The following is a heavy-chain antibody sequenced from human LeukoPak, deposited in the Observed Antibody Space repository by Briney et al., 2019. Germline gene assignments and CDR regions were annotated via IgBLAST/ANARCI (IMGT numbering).Heavy chain of an antibody. D-gene: IGHD5-18*01. CDR3: ARESSGYSYGGDFDY. J-gene: IGHJ4*02. Sequence: ASVKASCKASGYTFTGYYMHWVRQAPGQGLEWMGRINPNGGGTNYAQKFQGRVTMTRDTSISTAYMELSRLRSDDTAVYYCARESSGYSYGGDFDYWGQGTLVTVSS. V-gene: IGHV1-2*06. CDR2: INPNGGGT. CDR1: GYTFTGYY.